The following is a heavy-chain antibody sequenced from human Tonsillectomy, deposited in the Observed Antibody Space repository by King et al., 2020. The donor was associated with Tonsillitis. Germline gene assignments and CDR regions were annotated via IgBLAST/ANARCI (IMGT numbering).Heavy chain of an antibody. J-gene: IGHJ6*03. CDR2: ISSSGSTI. D-gene: IGHD5-12*01. Sequence: VQLVESGGGLVQPGGSLRLSCAASGFTFSSYEMNWVRQAPGKGLEWVSYISSSGSTIYYADSVKGRFTISRDNAKNSLYLQMNSLRAEETAVYYCARWGYYYYYYYMDVWGKGTTVTVSS. CDR1: GFTFSSYE. CDR3: ARWGYYYYYYYMDV. V-gene: IGHV3-48*03.